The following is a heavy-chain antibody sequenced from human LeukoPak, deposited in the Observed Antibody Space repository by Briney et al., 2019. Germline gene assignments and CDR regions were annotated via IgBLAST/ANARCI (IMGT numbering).Heavy chain of an antibody. Sequence: PAGTLRLTCAASGFTFSSYWMSWVRQEPGKGLEGVANIKQDGSERYYEDSVKGRFTISRDNTKISLYLQINSLRAEDTAVYYCARCRLYCSITSCFFHYWGQGPLVTVSS. D-gene: IGHD2-2*01. J-gene: IGHJ4*02. CDR1: GFTFSSYW. V-gene: IGHV3-7*03. CDR2: IKQDGSER. CDR3: ARCRLYCSITSCFFHY.